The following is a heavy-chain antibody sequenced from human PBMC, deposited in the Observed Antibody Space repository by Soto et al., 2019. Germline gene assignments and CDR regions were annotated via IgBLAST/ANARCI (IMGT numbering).Heavy chain of an antibody. J-gene: IGHJ4*02. D-gene: IGHD5-18*01. CDR1: GFTFSSDV. V-gene: IGHV3-23*01. CDR2: ITGSGGST. CDR3: AKGTYTAMVLAIDY. Sequence: PGGSLRLSCAASGFTFSSDVMRWVLQAPGKELEWVSAITGSGGSTYYADSVKGRFTISRDNSKNTLYLQMNSLRAEDTAIYYCAKGTYTAMVLAIDYWGQGTLVTVS.